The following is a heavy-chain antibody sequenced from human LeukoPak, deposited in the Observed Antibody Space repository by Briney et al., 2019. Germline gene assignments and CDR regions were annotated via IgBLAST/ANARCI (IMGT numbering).Heavy chain of an antibody. V-gene: IGHV4-4*02. Sequence: SGTLSLTCAVSGGSISSSNWWSWVRQPPGKGLEWIGEIYHSGSTNYNPSLKSRVTISVDKSKNQFSLKLSSVTAADTAVYYCAKAEIAVAGNFDYWGQGTLVTVSS. D-gene: IGHD6-19*01. CDR3: AKAEIAVAGNFDY. CDR1: GGSISSSNW. CDR2: IYHSGST. J-gene: IGHJ4*02.